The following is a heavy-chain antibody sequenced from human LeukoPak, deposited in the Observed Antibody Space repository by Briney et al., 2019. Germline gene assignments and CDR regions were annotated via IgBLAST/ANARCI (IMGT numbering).Heavy chain of an antibody. CDR1: GGSFSGYY. Sequence: PSETLSLTCAVYGGSFSGYYWSWIRQPPGKGLEWIGEINHSGSTNYNPSLKSRVTISVDTSKNQFSLKLSSVTAADTAVYYCARGLVGAHKKWGQGTLVTVSS. V-gene: IGHV4-34*01. J-gene: IGHJ4*02. CDR2: INHSGST. D-gene: IGHD1-26*01. CDR3: ARGLVGAHKK.